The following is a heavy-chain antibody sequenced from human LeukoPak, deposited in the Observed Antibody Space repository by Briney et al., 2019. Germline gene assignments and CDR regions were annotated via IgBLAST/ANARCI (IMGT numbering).Heavy chain of an antibody. Sequence: GGSLRLSCAASGFTFSSYAMSWVRQAPGKGLEWVSAISGSGGSTYYADSVKGRFTISRDNSKNTLYLQMNSLRAEDTAVYYCAKGQNVLRYFDWLSTTQIFDYWGQGTLVTVSS. V-gene: IGHV3-23*01. CDR1: GFTFSSYA. CDR2: ISGSGGST. J-gene: IGHJ4*02. D-gene: IGHD3-9*01. CDR3: AKGQNVLRYFDWLSTTQIFDY.